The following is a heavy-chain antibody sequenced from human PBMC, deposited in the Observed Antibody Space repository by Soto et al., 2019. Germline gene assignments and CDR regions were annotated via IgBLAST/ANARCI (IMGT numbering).Heavy chain of an antibody. CDR1: GYSFTSYW. V-gene: IGHV5-51*01. J-gene: IGHJ6*02. Sequence: GESLKISCKGSGYSFTSYWIGWVRQMPGKGLEWMGIIYPGDSDTRYSPSFQGQVTISADKSISTAYLQWSSLKASDTAMYYCARLPPTRISGYVGGDYYGMDVWGQGTTVTVSS. CDR3: ARLPPTRISGYVGGDYYGMDV. D-gene: IGHD5-12*01. CDR2: IYPGDSDT.